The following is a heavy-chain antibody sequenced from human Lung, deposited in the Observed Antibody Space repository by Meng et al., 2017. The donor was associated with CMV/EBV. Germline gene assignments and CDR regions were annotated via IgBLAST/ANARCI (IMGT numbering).Heavy chain of an antibody. D-gene: IGHD3-3*01. V-gene: IGHV3-48*03. Sequence: GGSLRLSCAASGFTFSSYEMNWVRQAPGKGLEWVSYISSSGSTIYYADSVKGRFTISRDNAKNSLYLQMNSLRAEDTAVYYCARNGQYYDFWSGYYKISHYYYYYGMDVWGQGTTVTVSS. J-gene: IGHJ6*02. CDR1: GFTFSSYE. CDR2: ISSSGSTI. CDR3: ARNGQYYDFWSGYYKISHYYYYYGMDV.